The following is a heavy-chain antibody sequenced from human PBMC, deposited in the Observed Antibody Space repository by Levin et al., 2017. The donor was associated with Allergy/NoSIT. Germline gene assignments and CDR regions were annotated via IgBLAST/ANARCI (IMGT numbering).Heavy chain of an antibody. J-gene: IGHJ4*02. CDR3: ARQYSSSPFDY. D-gene: IGHD6-6*01. V-gene: IGHV1-46*01. CDR1: GYTFTSYY. CDR2: INPSGGST. Sequence: GESLKISCKASGYTFTSYYIHWMRQAPGQGLEWMAIINPSGGSTSYAQKFQGRVTMTRDTSTSTVYMELSSLRSEDTAVYYCARQYSSSPFDYWGQGTLVTVSS.